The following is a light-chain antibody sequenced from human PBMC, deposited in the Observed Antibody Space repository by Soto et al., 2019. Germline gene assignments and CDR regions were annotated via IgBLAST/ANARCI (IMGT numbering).Light chain of an antibody. J-gene: IGKJ1*01. CDR1: RSVLYSSNNKNY. V-gene: IGKV4-1*01. CDR3: QQYYSTWT. Sequence: DIVMTQSPDSLAVSLGERATINCKSSRSVLYSSNNKNYLAWYQQKPGQPPKLLIYWASTRESGVPDRFSGSGSGTHFTLTISSLQAEDVAVYYCQQYYSTWTFGQGTKVEIK. CDR2: WAS.